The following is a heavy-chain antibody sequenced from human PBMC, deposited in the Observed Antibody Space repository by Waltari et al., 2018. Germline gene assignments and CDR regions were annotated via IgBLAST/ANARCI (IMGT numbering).Heavy chain of an antibody. V-gene: IGHV3-30-3*01. CDR1: RTAFNHDI. Sequence: LVESGGDVVQSGGSLRLSCVSSRTAFNHDIMPWVRQAPGKGLEWVSAMSYDGYSKYYADSVKGRFTISRDDSLNTVYLQLDSLTVEDTAIYYCAREGYTSGRAGIFDYWGQGTLVTVSS. CDR3: AREGYTSGRAGIFDY. D-gene: IGHD6-19*01. CDR2: MSYDGYSK. J-gene: IGHJ4*02.